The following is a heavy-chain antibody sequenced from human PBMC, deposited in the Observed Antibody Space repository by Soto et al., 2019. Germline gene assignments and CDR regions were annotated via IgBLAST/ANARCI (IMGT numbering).Heavy chain of an antibody. CDR2: IYYSGST. D-gene: IGHD4-17*01. Sequence: SETLSLTCTVSGGSISSGGYYWSWIRQHPGKGLEWIGYIYYSGSTYYNPSLKSRVTISVDTSKNQFSLKLSSVTAADTAVYYCVRTRNDYGEAWFDPWGQGTLVTVSS. V-gene: IGHV4-31*03. CDR3: VRTRNDYGEAWFDP. J-gene: IGHJ5*02. CDR1: GGSISSGGYY.